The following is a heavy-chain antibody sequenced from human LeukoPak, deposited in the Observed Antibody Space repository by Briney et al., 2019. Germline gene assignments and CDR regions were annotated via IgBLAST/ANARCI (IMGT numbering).Heavy chain of an antibody. D-gene: IGHD6-13*01. CDR1: GGSISSSSYY. J-gene: IGHJ4*02. Sequence: SETLSLTCTVSGGSISSSSYYLVWIRQPPGKGLEWIGSIYYSGTTYYNPSLKSRVTMSVDTSKSQFSLKLSSVTAADTAVYYCASVHRAAGFDYWGQGTLVTVSS. CDR2: IYYSGTT. CDR3: ASVHRAAGFDY. V-gene: IGHV4-39*01.